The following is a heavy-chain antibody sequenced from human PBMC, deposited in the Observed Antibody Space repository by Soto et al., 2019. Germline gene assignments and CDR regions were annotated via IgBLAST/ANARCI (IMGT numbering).Heavy chain of an antibody. CDR3: ATDSGISFFYSMDV. V-gene: IGHV1-69*12. CDR2: IIPIFGTA. Sequence: QVQLVQSGAEVKKPGSSVKVSCKASGGTFSSYAISWVRQAPGQGLEWMGGIIPIFGTANYAQKFQGRVTIIADASMSIAYMELSILRSEDTPMACCATDSGISFFYSMDVWGQGTTVTVSS. CDR1: GGTFSSYA. D-gene: IGHD5-12*01. J-gene: IGHJ6*02.